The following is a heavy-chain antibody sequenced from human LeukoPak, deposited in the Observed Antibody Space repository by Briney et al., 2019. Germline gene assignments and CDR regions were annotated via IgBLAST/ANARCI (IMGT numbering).Heavy chain of an antibody. CDR2: MSGSGGST. D-gene: IGHD5-12*01. Sequence: GGSLRLSCAASGFTFSSYAMSWVRQAPGKGLEWVSAMSGSGGSTYHADSVKGRFSISRDNSKNTLHLQMNSLRAEDTAVYYCANLNSGYATDFWGQGTLVTVSS. CDR1: GFTFSSYA. CDR3: ANLNSGYATDF. J-gene: IGHJ4*02. V-gene: IGHV3-23*01.